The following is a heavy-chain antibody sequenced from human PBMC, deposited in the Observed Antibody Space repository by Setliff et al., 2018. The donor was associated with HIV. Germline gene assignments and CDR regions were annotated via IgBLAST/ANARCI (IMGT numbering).Heavy chain of an antibody. CDR1: GGSLSRYY. CDR2: IYSSGDT. V-gene: IGHV4-4*07. Sequence: SETLSLTCAVSGGSLSRYYWSWIRQPAGKGLQWIGRIYSSGDTNYNPSLKSRVTISVDTSKNQLSLNVTSVTAADTAVYYCARSSRGYCSGGSCYGFDPWGQGNLVTVSS. J-gene: IGHJ5*02. D-gene: IGHD2-15*01. CDR3: ARSSRGYCSGGSCYGFDP.